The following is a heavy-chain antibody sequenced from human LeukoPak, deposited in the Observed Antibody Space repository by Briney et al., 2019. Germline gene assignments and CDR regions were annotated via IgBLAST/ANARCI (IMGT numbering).Heavy chain of an antibody. CDR1: GGSISPYY. V-gene: IGHV4-59*01. CDR2: IYYSGNT. CDR3: ARSTGGTMFIDY. D-gene: IGHD3-10*02. J-gene: IGHJ4*02. Sequence: PSETLSLTCTVSGGSISPYYWSWIRQPPGKGLERLGYIYYSGNTEYKPSLKSRVAMSVDTSKNQFSLRLSSVTAADTAVYYCARSTGGTMFIDYWGQGTLVTVSS.